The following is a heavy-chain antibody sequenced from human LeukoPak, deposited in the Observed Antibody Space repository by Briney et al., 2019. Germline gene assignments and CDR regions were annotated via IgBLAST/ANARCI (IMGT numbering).Heavy chain of an antibody. CDR3: TNRLSGSSY. CDR1: GFTFSNYR. CDR2: INDDGSGT. D-gene: IGHD1-26*01. V-gene: IGHV3-74*01. J-gene: IGHJ4*02. Sequence: PGGSLRLSCAACGFTFSNYRMHWVRDVPGRGLVWVSRINDDGSGTLYADSVKGRFTISRDNAKKTAFPQMNSFRAEDTAKYYCTNRLSGSSYWGPGNQVTVSS.